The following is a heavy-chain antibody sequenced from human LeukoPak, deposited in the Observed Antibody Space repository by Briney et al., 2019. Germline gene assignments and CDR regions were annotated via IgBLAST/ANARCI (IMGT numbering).Heavy chain of an antibody. J-gene: IGHJ4*02. V-gene: IGHV3-21*01. CDR2: ISSSSSYI. D-gene: IGHD5-18*01. CDR1: GFTFSSYW. CDR3: ARRATTERGHSYGLDY. Sequence: PGGSLRLSCAASGFTFSSYWMHWVRQAPGKGLEWVSSISSSSSYIYYADSVKGRFTISRDNAKNSLYLQMNSLRAEDTAVYYCARRATTERGHSYGLDYWGQGTLVTVSS.